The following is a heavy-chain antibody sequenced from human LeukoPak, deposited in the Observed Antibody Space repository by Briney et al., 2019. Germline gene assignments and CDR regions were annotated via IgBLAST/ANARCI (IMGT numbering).Heavy chain of an antibody. CDR2: ISGSGGST. Sequence: SGGSLRLSCAASGFTFSSYAMSWVRQAPGKGLEWVSAISGSGGSTYYADSVKGRFTISRDNSKNTLYLQMNSLRAEDTAVYYCAKEGASSGSLRRGAAFDIWGQGTMVTVSS. D-gene: IGHD1-26*01. J-gene: IGHJ3*02. CDR3: AKEGASSGSLRRGAAFDI. CDR1: GFTFSSYA. V-gene: IGHV3-23*01.